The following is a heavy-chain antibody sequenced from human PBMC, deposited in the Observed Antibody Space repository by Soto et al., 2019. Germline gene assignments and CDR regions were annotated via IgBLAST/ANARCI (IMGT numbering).Heavy chain of an antibody. CDR3: TTDHLYSGLGSGF. CDR1: GFTFNIAW. Sequence: EVQLVESGGGLVKPGGSLRLSCAASGFTFNIAWMNWVLQAPGKGLEWVGRSKSKNNGGATDYAAPVKGRFTISRDDSKNTVSLEMNSLKTEDTAVYYCTTDHLYSGLGSGFCGQGTLVNVSS. V-gene: IGHV3-15*07. D-gene: IGHD3-10*01. J-gene: IGHJ4*02. CDR2: SKSKNNGGAT.